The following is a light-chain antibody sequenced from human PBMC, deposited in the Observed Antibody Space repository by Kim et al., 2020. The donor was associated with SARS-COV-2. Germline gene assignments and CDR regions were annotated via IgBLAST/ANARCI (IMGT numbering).Light chain of an antibody. CDR1: QSFSNNY. J-gene: IGKJ1*01. CDR2: GAS. CDR3: QQFYILPWT. V-gene: IGKV3-20*01. Sequence: EVVLTQSPGTLSLSPGERATLSCRASQSFSNNYLAWYQQRPGQAPKLLIYGASNRATGIPDRFSGSGSGTDFTLTINRLEPEDFVVYFCQQFYILPWTFGRGTKVGIK.